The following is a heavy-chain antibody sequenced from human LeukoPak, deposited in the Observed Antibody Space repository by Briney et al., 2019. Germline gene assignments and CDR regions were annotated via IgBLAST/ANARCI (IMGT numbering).Heavy chain of an antibody. J-gene: IGHJ4*02. Sequence: PGGSLRLSCAASGFTFRDYYMAWIRQAPGKGLEWVSHISSSVTTVYYADSVRGRFTISRDNSKNTLYLQMNSLRAEDTAVYYCAKVGSYGMLDFDYWGQGTLVTVSS. V-gene: IGHV3-11*04. D-gene: IGHD1-26*01. CDR1: GFTFRDYY. CDR2: ISSSVTTV. CDR3: AKVGSYGMLDFDY.